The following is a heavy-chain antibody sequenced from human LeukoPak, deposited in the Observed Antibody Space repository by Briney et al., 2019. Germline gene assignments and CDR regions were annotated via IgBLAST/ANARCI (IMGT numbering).Heavy chain of an antibody. CDR2: ISPSGDST. J-gene: IGHJ4*02. CDR1: GITFSSYA. V-gene: IGHV3-23*01. D-gene: IGHD1-26*01. Sequence: PGGSLRLSCVVSGITFSSYAMNWARQAPGKGLEWVSGISPSGDSTFYADSVKGRFTISRDNSKNTLYFQLHSLRAEDTALYYCAKDRILANFAGGFDYWGQGTPVTVSS. CDR3: AKDRILANFAGGFDY.